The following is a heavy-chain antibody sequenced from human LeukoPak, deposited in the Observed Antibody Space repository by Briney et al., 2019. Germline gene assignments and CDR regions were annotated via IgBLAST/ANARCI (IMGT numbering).Heavy chain of an antibody. V-gene: IGHV3-33*06. Sequence: TGGSLRLSCAASGFPLSSYGMHWVRQAPGKGLEWVAVIWYDGSNKYYADSVKGRFTISRDNSRNTLYLQMNSLRAEDTAVYYCAKDSRWLQLDYWGQGTLVTVSS. J-gene: IGHJ4*02. D-gene: IGHD5-24*01. CDR1: GFPLSSYG. CDR2: IWYDGSNK. CDR3: AKDSRWLQLDY.